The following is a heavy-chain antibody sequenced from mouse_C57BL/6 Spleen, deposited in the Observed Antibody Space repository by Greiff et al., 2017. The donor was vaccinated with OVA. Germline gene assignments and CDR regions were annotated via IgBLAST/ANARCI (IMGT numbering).Heavy chain of an antibody. J-gene: IGHJ1*03. CDR1: GFTFSSYG. Sequence: EVQGVESGGDLVKPGGSLKLSCAASGFTFSSYGMSWVRQTPDKRLEWVATISSGGSYTYYPDSVKGRFTISRDNAKNTLYLQMSSLKSEDTAMYYCARQDYYGSSYWYVDVWGTGTTVTVSS. V-gene: IGHV5-6*01. D-gene: IGHD1-1*01. CDR2: ISSGGSYT. CDR3: ARQDYYGSSYWYVDV.